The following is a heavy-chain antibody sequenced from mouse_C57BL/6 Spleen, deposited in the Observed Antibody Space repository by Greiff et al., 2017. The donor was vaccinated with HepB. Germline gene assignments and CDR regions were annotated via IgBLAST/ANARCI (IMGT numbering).Heavy chain of an antibody. J-gene: IGHJ4*01. CDR1: GYTFTSYW. CDR3: AREGGPTVVATGYAMDY. D-gene: IGHD1-1*01. CDR2: IDPNSGGT. V-gene: IGHV1-72*01. Sequence: QVQLQQPGAELVKPGASVKLSCKASGYTFTSYWMHWVKQRPGRGLEWIGRIDPNSGGTKYNEKFKSKATLTVDKPSSTAYMQLSSLTSEDSAVYYCAREGGPTVVATGYAMDYWGQGTSVTVSS.